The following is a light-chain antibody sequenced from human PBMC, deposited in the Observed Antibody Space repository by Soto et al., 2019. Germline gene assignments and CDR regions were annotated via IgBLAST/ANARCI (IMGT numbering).Light chain of an antibody. CDR3: QHYDNFPRAIT. CDR1: QDISSY. Sequence: DIQMTQSPSSLFASVGDRVTISCQASQDISSYLNWYQQKPGKAPKLLIYDASNLETGVPSRFSGSGSGTDFTFTISSLQPEDIATYYCQHYDNFPRAITFGQGTRLEIK. J-gene: IGKJ5*01. V-gene: IGKV1-33*01. CDR2: DAS.